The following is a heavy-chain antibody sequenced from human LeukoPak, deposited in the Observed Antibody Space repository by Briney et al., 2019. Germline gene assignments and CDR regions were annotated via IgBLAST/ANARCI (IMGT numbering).Heavy chain of an antibody. CDR3: ARDPGDYDFWSGSYYYYMDV. CDR1: GYTLTELS. J-gene: IGHJ6*02. V-gene: IGHV1-24*01. CDR2: FDPEDGET. D-gene: IGHD3-3*01. Sequence: GASVKVSCKVSGYTLTELSMHWVRQAPGKGLEWMGGFDPEDGETIYAQKFQGRVTMTEDTSTDTAYMELSSLRSEDTAVYYCARDPGDYDFWSGSYYYYMDVWGQGTTVTVSS.